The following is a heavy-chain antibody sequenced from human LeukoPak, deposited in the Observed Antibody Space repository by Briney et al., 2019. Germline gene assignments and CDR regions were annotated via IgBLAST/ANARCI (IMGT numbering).Heavy chain of an antibody. CDR1: GFRFTNYG. Sequence: GGSLRLSCAASGFRFTNYGMNWVRQAPGKGPEWVSYIGGTGDTTYYAASVKGRFTVSRDNSKSTLYLQMKSLRVEDTATYYCAKDPASSAYWGQGTLVTVSS. CDR2: IGGTGDTT. CDR3: AKDPASSAY. V-gene: IGHV3-23*01. J-gene: IGHJ4*02.